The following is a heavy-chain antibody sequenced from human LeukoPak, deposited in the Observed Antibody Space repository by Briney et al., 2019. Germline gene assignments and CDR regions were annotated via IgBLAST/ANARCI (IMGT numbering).Heavy chain of an antibody. CDR2: VDPEDNET. V-gene: IGHV1-69-2*01. D-gene: IGHD3-10*01. J-gene: IGHJ5*02. Sequence: VKIASQAARHTFTDHYMHWEQHVPENWLEWIGRVDPEDNETKYGEKFQGRVTITADTSTDTSYMELSSLRSEDTAVYYCARETGSGSSGLTRFDPWGQGTLVTVSS. CDR3: ARETGSGSSGLTRFDP. CDR1: RHTFTDHY.